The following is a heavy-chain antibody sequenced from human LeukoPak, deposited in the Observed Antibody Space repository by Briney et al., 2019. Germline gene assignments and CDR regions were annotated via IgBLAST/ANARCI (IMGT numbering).Heavy chain of an antibody. V-gene: IGHV4-39*07. CDR3: ARGEYQYNWFDP. J-gene: IGHJ5*02. CDR1: GGSISSSSYY. CDR2: IYYSGST. Sequence: PSETLSLTCTVSGGSISSSSYYWGWIRQPPGKGLEWIGSIYYSGSTYYNPSLKSRVTISVDTSKNQFSLKLSSVTAADTAVYYCARGEYQYNWFDPWGQGTLVTVSS. D-gene: IGHD2-2*01.